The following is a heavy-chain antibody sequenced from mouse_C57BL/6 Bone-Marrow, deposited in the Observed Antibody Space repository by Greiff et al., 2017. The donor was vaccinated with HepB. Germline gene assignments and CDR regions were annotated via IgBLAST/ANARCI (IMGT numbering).Heavy chain of an antibody. V-gene: IGHV1-64*01. D-gene: IGHD2-4*01. J-gene: IGHJ4*01. CDR3: ARSGDYDYAMDY. CDR2: IHPNSGST. Sequence: VQLQQPGAELVKPGASVKLSCKASGYTFISYWMHWVKQRPGQGLEWIGMIHPNSGSTNYNEKFKSKATLTVDKSSSTAYMQLSSLTSEDSAVYYCARSGDYDYAMDYWGQGTSVTVSS. CDR1: GYTFISYW.